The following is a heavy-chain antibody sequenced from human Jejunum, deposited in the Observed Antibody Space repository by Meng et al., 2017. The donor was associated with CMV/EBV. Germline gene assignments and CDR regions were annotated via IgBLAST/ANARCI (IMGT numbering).Heavy chain of an antibody. CDR2: IKANSGGT. J-gene: IGHJ3*02. V-gene: IGHV1-2*02. D-gene: IGHD6-13*01. CDR3: ARGSTWYTYDAFDM. Sequence: FADLFTGHYIHWMRQAPGQGLEWMGWIKANSGGTKYAQTFQGRVTMTRDTSITTAYVDLSRLTSDDTAVYYCARGSTWYTYDAFDMWGQGTRVTVSS. CDR1: ADLFTGHY.